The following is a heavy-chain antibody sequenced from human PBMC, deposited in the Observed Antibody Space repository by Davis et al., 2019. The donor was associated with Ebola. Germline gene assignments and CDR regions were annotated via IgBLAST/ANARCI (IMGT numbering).Heavy chain of an antibody. CDR1: GFTFSSYW. CDR3: AREFGSYYYYYYGMDV. Sequence: GESLKISCAASGFTFSSYWMSWVRQAPGKGLEWVANIKQDGSEKYYVDSVKGRFTISRDNAKNSLYLQMNSLRAEDTAVYYCAREFGSYYYYYYGMDVWGQGTTVTVSS. V-gene: IGHV3-7*03. J-gene: IGHJ6*02. D-gene: IGHD1-26*01. CDR2: IKQDGSEK.